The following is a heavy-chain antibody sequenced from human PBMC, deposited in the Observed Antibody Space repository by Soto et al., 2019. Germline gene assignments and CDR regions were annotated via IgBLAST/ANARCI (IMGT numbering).Heavy chain of an antibody. D-gene: IGHD5-12*01. CDR3: TKWPANGQSTFEH. J-gene: IGHJ4*02. CDR2: IRNEATGGTT. CDR1: GFIFDDYA. Sequence: GGSLRLSCTTSGFIFDDYAMTWVRQAPGKGLEFVAQIRNEATGGTTEYAASVRGRFTISRDDSKRIAYLQMNSLRAEDTAVYYCTKWPANGQSTFEHWGQGTQVTVSS. V-gene: IGHV3-49*04.